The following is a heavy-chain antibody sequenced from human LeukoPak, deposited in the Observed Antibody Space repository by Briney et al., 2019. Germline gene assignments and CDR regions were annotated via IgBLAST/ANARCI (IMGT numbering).Heavy chain of an antibody. Sequence: SETLSLTCAVYGGSFSGYYWSWIRQPPGKGLEWIGEINHSGSTNYNPSLKSRVTISVDTSKNQFSLKLSSVTAADTAVYYCARTNYYDSSGYPFYYFDYWGQGTLVTVSS. J-gene: IGHJ4*02. CDR2: INHSGST. CDR3: ARTNYYDSSGYPFYYFDY. D-gene: IGHD3-22*01. V-gene: IGHV4-34*01. CDR1: GGSFSGYY.